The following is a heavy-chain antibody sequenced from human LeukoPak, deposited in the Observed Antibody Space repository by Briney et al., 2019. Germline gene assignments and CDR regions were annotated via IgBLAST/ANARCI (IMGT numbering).Heavy chain of an antibody. CDR1: GGSISSYY. V-gene: IGHV4-59*01. CDR2: IYYSGST. D-gene: IGHD3-10*01. Sequence: SETLSLTCTVSGGSISSYYWSWIRQPPGKGLEWIGYIYYSGSTNYNPSLKSRVTMSVDTSKNQFSLKLSSVTAADTAVYYCATAGSSELLWDYAMDVWGQGTTVTVSS. CDR3: ATAGSSELLWDYAMDV. J-gene: IGHJ6*02.